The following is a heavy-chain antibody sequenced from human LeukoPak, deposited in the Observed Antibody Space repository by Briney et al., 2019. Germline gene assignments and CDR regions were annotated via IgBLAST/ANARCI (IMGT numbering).Heavy chain of an antibody. D-gene: IGHD6-19*01. Sequence: GGSLRLSCAASGFTFSSYGMHWVRQAPGKGLEWVAVIWYDGSNKYYADSVEGRFTISRDNSKNTLYLQMNSLRAEDTAVYYCARDPSTIAVAGLGYWGQGTLVTVSS. CDR1: GFTFSSYG. J-gene: IGHJ4*02. CDR3: ARDPSTIAVAGLGY. V-gene: IGHV3-33*01. CDR2: IWYDGSNK.